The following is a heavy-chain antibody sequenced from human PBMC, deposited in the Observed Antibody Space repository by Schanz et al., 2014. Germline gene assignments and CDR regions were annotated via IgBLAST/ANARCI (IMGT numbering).Heavy chain of an antibody. D-gene: IGHD3-9*01. J-gene: IGHJ6*02. V-gene: IGHV1-8*01. CDR1: GYTFTSYD. CDR2: MNSKTGNT. CDR3: AKVDRTRYYAMDV. Sequence: QVQLVQSGGEVKKPGASATVSCKASGYTFTSYDINWVRQATGQGLEWMGWMNSKTGNTGYAQKFQGRVTMTADKSTSTVYMEVSGLRSEDTAVYYCAKVDRTRYYAMDVWGQGTTVTVSS.